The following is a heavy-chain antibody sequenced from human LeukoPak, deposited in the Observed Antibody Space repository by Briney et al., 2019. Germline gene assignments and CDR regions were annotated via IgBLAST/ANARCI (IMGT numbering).Heavy chain of an antibody. J-gene: IGHJ6*02. V-gene: IGHV4-61*02. CDR1: GSSISSGSYY. CDR2: IYTSGST. Sequence: SETLSLTCTVSGSSISSGSYYWSWIRQPAGKGLEWIGRIYTSGSTNYNPSLKSRVTISVDTSKNQFSLKLSSVTAADTAVYYCARGWRQTIFAYGMDVWGQGTTVTVSS. CDR3: ARGWRQTIFAYGMDV. D-gene: IGHD3-3*01.